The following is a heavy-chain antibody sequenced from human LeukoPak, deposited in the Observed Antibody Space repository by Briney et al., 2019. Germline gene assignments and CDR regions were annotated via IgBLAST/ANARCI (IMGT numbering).Heavy chain of an antibody. Sequence: GGSLRLSCAASGVTFSSYAMSWVRQAPGKGLECVSTISGSGSSTYYVDSVKGRFTISRDNSKNTVYLQMNNLMTEDTAVYYCAKTRGVEGAFDIWGQGTRVTVSS. CDR3: AKTRGVEGAFDI. D-gene: IGHD2-21*01. V-gene: IGHV3-23*01. CDR1: GVTFSSYA. CDR2: ISGSGSST. J-gene: IGHJ3*02.